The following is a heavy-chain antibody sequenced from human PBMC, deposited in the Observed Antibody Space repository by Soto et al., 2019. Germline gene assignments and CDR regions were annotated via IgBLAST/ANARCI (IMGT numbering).Heavy chain of an antibody. CDR1: GGSISKNGYS. D-gene: IGHD4-17*01. Sequence: QLHLQESGSGLVKPSQTLSLTCAVSGGSISKNGYSWSWIRQPPRKGLEWIGYIYHSGSTYYNPSLKSRVSISVDRFNNRFSLNLSSVTAADTAVYYCARTVTTGPFFDFWGQGTLVTVSS. CDR2: IYHSGST. J-gene: IGHJ4*02. CDR3: ARTVTTGPFFDF. V-gene: IGHV4-30-2*01.